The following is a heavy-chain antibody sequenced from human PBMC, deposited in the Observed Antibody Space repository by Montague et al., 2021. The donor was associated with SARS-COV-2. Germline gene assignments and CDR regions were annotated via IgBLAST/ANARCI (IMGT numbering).Heavy chain of an antibody. Sequence: SLRLSCAASGFTFSSYAMSWVRQAPGKGLEWVSAINGSGGSTYYADSVKGRFTISRDNSKNTLYLQMNSLRAEDTAVYYCAKDRIVVVVAALFDPWGQGTLVTVSS. V-gene: IGHV3-23*01. D-gene: IGHD2-15*01. J-gene: IGHJ5*02. CDR2: INGSGGST. CDR1: GFTFSSYA. CDR3: AKDRIVVVVAALFDP.